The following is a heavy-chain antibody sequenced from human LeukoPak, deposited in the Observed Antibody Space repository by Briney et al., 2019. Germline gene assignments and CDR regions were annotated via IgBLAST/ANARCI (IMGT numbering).Heavy chain of an antibody. D-gene: IGHD2-2*01. CDR1: GYTFTGYY. CDR3: ARDIFSCRSTRCYSAIDY. CDR2: INPNSGGT. Sequence: GPSVKLSCTASGYTFTGYYMHWVCEAPGQGLEWEGWINPNSGGTNYAQKFKCRVTMTRDTSISRAYMELSRLRSDDTAVCCCARDIFSCRSTRCYSAIDYWRGGALVSVSS. J-gene: IGHJ4*02. V-gene: IGHV1-2*02.